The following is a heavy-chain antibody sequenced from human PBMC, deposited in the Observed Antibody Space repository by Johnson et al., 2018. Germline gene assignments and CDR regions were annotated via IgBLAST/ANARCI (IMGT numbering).Heavy chain of an antibody. Sequence: EVQLVESGGGLVQPGRSLRLSCATSGFTFGDYTMSWFRQAPGKGLEWVAFIRSKTYDETREYAASVRGRFTISRDDSRSLAFLQMNSLKTEDTAVYFCSSGGVTFGGAYDAFDVWGQGTMVTVSS. CDR2: IRSKTYDETR. V-gene: IGHV3-49*03. D-gene: IGHD3-16*01. CDR1: GFTFGDYT. CDR3: SSGGVTFGGAYDAFDV. J-gene: IGHJ3*01.